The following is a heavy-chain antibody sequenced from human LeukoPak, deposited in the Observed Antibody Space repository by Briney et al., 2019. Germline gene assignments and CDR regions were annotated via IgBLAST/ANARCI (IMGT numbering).Heavy chain of an antibody. CDR3: ARDMGITGADDC. J-gene: IGHJ4*02. Sequence: PGGSLRLSCAASGFTFSSYSMTWVRQAPGKGLEWVSYISRSSSIIYYADSVKGRFTISRDNAKNSLSLQMNSLRVEVTAVYYCARDMGITGADDCWGQGTLVIVSS. CDR2: ISRSSSII. V-gene: IGHV3-48*01. D-gene: IGHD6-13*01. CDR1: GFTFSSYS.